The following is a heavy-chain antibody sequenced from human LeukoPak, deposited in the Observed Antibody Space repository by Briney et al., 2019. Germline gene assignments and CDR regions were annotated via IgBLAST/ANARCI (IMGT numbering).Heavy chain of an antibody. J-gene: IGHJ4*02. Sequence: PGRSLRLSCAASGFTFDGYAMHWVRQVPGKGLEWVSGINWNSGSIGYADSVKGRFTISRDNAKNSLYLQMNNLRAEDTAVYFCARDLSGSYHTPFGYWGQGTLVTVSS. D-gene: IGHD1-26*01. V-gene: IGHV3-9*01. CDR3: ARDLSGSYHTPFGY. CDR2: INWNSGSI. CDR1: GFTFDGYA.